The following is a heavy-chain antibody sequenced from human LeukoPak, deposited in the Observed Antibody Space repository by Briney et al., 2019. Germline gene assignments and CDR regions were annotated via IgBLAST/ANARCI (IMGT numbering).Heavy chain of an antibody. V-gene: IGHV4-4*07. CDR2: IYTSGST. J-gene: IGHJ5*02. CDR3: AREPNYDFWSGFGPSLYNWFDP. CDR1: GGSISSYY. Sequence: SETLSLTCTVSGGSISSYYWSWIRQPPGKGLEWIGRIYTSGSTNYNPSLKSRVTMSVDTSKNQFSLKLSSVTAADTAVYYCAREPNYDFWSGFGPSLYNWFDPWGQGTLVTVSS. D-gene: IGHD3-3*01.